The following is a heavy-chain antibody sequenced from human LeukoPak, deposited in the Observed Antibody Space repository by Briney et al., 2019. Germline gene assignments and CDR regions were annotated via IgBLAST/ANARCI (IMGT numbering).Heavy chain of an antibody. Sequence: SQTLSLTCAISGDSVSSNSAAWNWIRQSPSRGLEWLGRTYYRSKWYNEYAVSVKGRITINPDTSKNQFSLQLNSVTPEDSAVYYCARVDWNYDRTEGLDIWGQGTMVTVSS. D-gene: IGHD1-7*01. CDR1: GDSVSSNSAA. V-gene: IGHV6-1*01. CDR2: TYYRSKWYN. J-gene: IGHJ3*02. CDR3: ARVDWNYDRTEGLDI.